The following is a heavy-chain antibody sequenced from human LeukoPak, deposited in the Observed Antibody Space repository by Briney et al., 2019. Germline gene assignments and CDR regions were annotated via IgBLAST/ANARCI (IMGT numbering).Heavy chain of an antibody. Sequence: ASVKVSCKASGYTFTSYGINWVRQAPGQGLEWMGWISGYNGNTNRAQNLQGRVTMTTDTSTSTAYMELRSLRSDDTAVYYCARVWGSMVTGALYNSYGMDVWGQGTTVTVSS. V-gene: IGHV1-18*01. CDR1: GYTFTSYG. J-gene: IGHJ6*02. CDR3: ARVWGSMVTGALYNSYGMDV. CDR2: ISGYNGNT. D-gene: IGHD5-18*01.